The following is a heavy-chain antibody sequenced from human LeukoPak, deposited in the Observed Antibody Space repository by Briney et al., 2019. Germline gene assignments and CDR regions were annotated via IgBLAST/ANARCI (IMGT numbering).Heavy chain of an antibody. CDR2: INPNSGGT. CDR3: ARERYFGSGNYYNANTDFDY. CDR1: GYTFTGYY. J-gene: IGHJ4*02. D-gene: IGHD3-10*01. V-gene: IGHV1-2*06. Sequence: ASVKVSCKASGYTFTGYYMHWVRQAPGQGLEWMGRINPNSGGTNYAQKFQGRVTMTRDTSISTACMELSRLRSDDTAVYYCARERYFGSGNYYNANTDFDYWGQGTLVTVSS.